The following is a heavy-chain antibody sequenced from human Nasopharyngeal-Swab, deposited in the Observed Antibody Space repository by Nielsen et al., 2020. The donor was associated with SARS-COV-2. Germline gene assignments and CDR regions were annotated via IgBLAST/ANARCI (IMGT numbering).Heavy chain of an antibody. CDR2: ISSSSNTI. D-gene: IGHD3-9*01. J-gene: IGHJ3*02. CDR1: GFTFSSYS. V-gene: IGHV3-48*04. CDR3: ATYYDILTGYSEAFDI. Sequence: GGSLRLSCAASGFTFSSYSMNWVRQAPGKGLEWVSYISSSSNTIYYADSVKGRFTISRDNAKNSLYLQMNSLRAEDTAVYYCATYYDILTGYSEAFDIWGQGTMVTVSS.